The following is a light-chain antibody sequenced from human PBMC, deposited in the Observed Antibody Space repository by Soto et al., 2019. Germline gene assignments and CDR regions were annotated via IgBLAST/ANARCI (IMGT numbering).Light chain of an antibody. V-gene: IGLV2-23*01. CDR2: EGS. CDR3: SSYVGSSTLL. J-gene: IGLJ2*01. CDR1: SSDVGNYNL. Sequence: QSALTQPASVSGSPGQSITISCTGTSSDVGNYNLVSRYQQHPGKAPKLMIYEGSKRPSGVSNRFSGSKSGNTASLTISGLQAEDEADYYCSSYVGSSTLLFGGGTKLNVL.